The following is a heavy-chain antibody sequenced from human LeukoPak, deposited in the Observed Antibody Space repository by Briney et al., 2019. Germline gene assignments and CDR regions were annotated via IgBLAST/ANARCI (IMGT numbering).Heavy chain of an antibody. CDR3: ARNTLYGGNPEDLQNYWYFDL. J-gene: IGHJ2*01. D-gene: IGHD4-23*01. CDR2: IYYSGST. CDR1: GGSISSYY. Sequence: PSETLSLTCTVSGGSISSYYWSWIRQPPGKGLEWIGYIYYSGSTNYNPSLKSRVTISVDTSKNQFSLKLSSVTAADTAVYYCARNTLYGGNPEDLQNYWYFDLWGRGTLVTVSS. V-gene: IGHV4-59*08.